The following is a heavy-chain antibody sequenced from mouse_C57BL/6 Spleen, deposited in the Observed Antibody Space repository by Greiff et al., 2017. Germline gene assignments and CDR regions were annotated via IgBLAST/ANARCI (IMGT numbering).Heavy chain of an antibody. CDR1: GFTFSDYY. D-gene: IGHD1-1*01. CDR3: ARGYGCSPAGFAY. CDR2: INYDGSST. Sequence: EVKLLEPEGGLVQPGSSMKLSCTASGFTFSDYYMAWVRQVPGQGLEWVANINYDGSSTYYLDSLKSRFIISRDNAKNILDLQMSSLKSEDTATDYCARGYGCSPAGFAYWGQGTLVTVSA. J-gene: IGHJ3*01. V-gene: IGHV5-16*01.